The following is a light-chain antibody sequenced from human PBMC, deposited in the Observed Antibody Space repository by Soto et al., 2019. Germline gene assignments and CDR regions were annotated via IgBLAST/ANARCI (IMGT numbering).Light chain of an antibody. V-gene: IGLV2-8*01. J-gene: IGLJ2*01. CDR1: SSDVGGYKY. Sequence: QSALTQPPSASGSPGQSVTISCTGTSSDVGGYKYVSWYQQHPGKAPKLMIYEVSKRPSGVPDRFSGYKSGNTASLTVSGLQAEDEADYYCSSYAGSNDVIFGGGTKLTVL. CDR2: EVS. CDR3: SSYAGSNDVI.